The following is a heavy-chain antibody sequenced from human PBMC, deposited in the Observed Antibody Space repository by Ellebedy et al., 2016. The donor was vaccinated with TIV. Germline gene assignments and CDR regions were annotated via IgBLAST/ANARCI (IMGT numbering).Heavy chain of an antibody. Sequence: GGSLRLXXAASGFTFSSYAMHWVRQAPGKGLEWVAVISYDGSNKYYADSVKGRFTISRDNSKNTLYLQMNSLRAEDTAVYYCAKDRPYYYDSSDSLVPDWGQGTLVTVSS. CDR1: GFTFSSYA. CDR3: AKDRPYYYDSSDSLVPD. J-gene: IGHJ4*02. V-gene: IGHV3-30-3*01. D-gene: IGHD3-22*01. CDR2: ISYDGSNK.